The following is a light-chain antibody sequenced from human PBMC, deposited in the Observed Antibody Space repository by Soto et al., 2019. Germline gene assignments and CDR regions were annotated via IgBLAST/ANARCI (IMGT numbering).Light chain of an antibody. J-gene: IGKJ4*01. CDR2: GAS. V-gene: IGKV3-20*01. Sequence: EIVLTQSPGTLSLSPGERATLSCRASQSVSSSYLAWYQQKPGQAPRLLIYGASSRATGIPDRFSGSGSGTDFTLTISRLEPDVFAVYYCQQYGSSPLTFGGGTKVDIK. CDR1: QSVSSSY. CDR3: QQYGSSPLT.